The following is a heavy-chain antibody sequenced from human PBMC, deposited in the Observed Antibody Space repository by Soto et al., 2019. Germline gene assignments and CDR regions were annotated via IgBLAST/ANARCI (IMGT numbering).Heavy chain of an antibody. V-gene: IGHV4-4*02. D-gene: IGHD5-12*01. J-gene: IGHJ4*02. CDR1: GGSISSSNW. CDR3: ARDQRDGYNPDYFDY. CDR2: IYHSGST. Sequence: QVQLQESGPGLVKPSGTLSLTCAVSGGSISSSNWWSWVRQPPGKGLEWIGEIYHSGSTNYNPSLKGRVTISVDKSKNQFSLKLSSVTAADTAVYYCARDQRDGYNPDYFDYWGQGTLVTVSS.